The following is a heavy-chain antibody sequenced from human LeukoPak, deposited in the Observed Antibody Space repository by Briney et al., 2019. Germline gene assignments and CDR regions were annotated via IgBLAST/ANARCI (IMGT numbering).Heavy chain of an antibody. J-gene: IGHJ4*02. CDR2: IYYSGST. CDR3: ARVTLYYGSGSYLIDY. Sequence: SETLSLTCTVSGGSISSYYGSWIRQPPGKGLEWIGYIYYSGSTNYNPSLKSRVTISVDTSKNQFSLKLSSVTAAVTAVYYCARVTLYYGSGSYLIDYWGQGTLVTVSS. D-gene: IGHD3-10*01. V-gene: IGHV4-59*01. CDR1: GGSISSYY.